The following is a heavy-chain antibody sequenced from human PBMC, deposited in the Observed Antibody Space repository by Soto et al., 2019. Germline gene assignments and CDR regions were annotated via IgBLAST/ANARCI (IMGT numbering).Heavy chain of an antibody. D-gene: IGHD3-9*01. CDR2: INPSGGST. Sequence: ASVKVSCKASGYTXTSYYMHWVRQAPGQGLEWMGIINPSGGSTSYAQKFQGRVTMTRDTSTSTVYMELSSLRSEDTAVYYCARDRYYDILTGYWNYFDYWGQGTLVTVSS. CDR3: ARDRYYDILTGYWNYFDY. J-gene: IGHJ4*02. CDR1: GYTXTSYY. V-gene: IGHV1-46*01.